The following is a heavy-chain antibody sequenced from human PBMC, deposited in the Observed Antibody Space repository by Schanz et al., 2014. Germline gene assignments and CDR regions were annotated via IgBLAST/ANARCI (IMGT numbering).Heavy chain of an antibody. CDR3: ARHGELGGCSSSSCWALNWFDP. J-gene: IGHJ5*02. Sequence: QVQLVESGGGVVQPGGSLRLSCAASGFTFNSYAFHWVRQAPGKGLEWVALISYDGNTKYYADSVKGRFTISRDNSKNTLYLQMNSLRADDTAVYYCARHGELGGCSSSSCWALNWFDPWGQGTLVTVSS. CDR1: GFTFNSYA. CDR2: ISYDGNTK. D-gene: IGHD2-2*01. V-gene: IGHV3-30-3*01.